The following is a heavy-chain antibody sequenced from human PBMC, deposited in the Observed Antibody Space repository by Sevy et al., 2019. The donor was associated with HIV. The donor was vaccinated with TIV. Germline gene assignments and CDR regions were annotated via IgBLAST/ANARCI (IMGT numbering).Heavy chain of an antibody. D-gene: IGHD3-9*01. V-gene: IGHV3-7*01. CDR1: GFTFGDYW. CDR2: IKQGGSET. Sequence: GESLKISCAASGFTFGDYWLTWVRQVPGKGLEWVANIKQGGSETYYADSVKGRFSISRDNAKNSLYLQLNSLRAEDTAVYYCARCQPDNYYHDGAVYYCLLFDHWGQGALVTVSS. CDR3: ARCQPDNYYHDGAVYYCLLFDH. J-gene: IGHJ4*02.